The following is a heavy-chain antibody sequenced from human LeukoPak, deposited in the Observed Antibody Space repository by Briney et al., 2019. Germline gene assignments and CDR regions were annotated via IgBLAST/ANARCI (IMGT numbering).Heavy chain of an antibody. CDR1: GFTFSSNY. CDR2: IYSGGST. CDR3: ARAIVVVPAALTDEYYFDY. J-gene: IGHJ4*02. Sequence: GGSLRPSCAASGFTFSSNYMSWVRQAPGKGLEWVSVIYSGGSTYYADSVKGRFTISRDNSKNTLYLQMNSLRAEDTAVYYCARAIVVVPAALTDEYYFDYWGQGTLVTVSS. V-gene: IGHV3-53*01. D-gene: IGHD2-2*01.